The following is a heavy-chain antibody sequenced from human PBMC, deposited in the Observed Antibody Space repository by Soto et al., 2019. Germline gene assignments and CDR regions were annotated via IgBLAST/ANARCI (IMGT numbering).Heavy chain of an antibody. D-gene: IGHD2-2*01. V-gene: IGHV3-48*01. J-gene: IGHJ4*02. CDR1: GFTFSTHS. CDR2: ITSSSGT. CDR3: VGEVGFQLIY. Sequence: LRLSCAASGFTFSTHSMNWVRQAPGKGLEWISYITSSSGTMYADSVKGRFTISRDNAKNSLYLQMNSLRAEDTAVYFCVGEVGFQLIYWGQGTLVTVSS.